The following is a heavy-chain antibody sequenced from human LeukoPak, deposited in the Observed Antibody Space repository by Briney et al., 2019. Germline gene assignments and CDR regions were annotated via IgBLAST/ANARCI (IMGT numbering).Heavy chain of an antibody. CDR1: GFTFCHNA. Sequence: PGGSLRVSCVASGFTFCHNAMAWVRQAPGKRLEWVSALSGSGGDTFYADSVKGRFTISRDNSKNTLYLQLSSLRPDDTAVYYCAKGAPSSSYIFDFWGPGTLVTVSS. J-gene: IGHJ4*02. CDR2: LSGSGGDT. CDR3: AKGAPSSSYIFDF. D-gene: IGHD6-13*01. V-gene: IGHV3-23*01.